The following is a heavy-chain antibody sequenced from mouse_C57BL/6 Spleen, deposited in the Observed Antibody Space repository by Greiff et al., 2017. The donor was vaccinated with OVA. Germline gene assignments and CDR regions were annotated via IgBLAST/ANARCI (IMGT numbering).Heavy chain of an antibody. J-gene: IGHJ4*01. CDR2: IWSGGST. V-gene: IGHV2-2*01. D-gene: IGHD2-3*01. Sequence: QVQLKQSGPGLVQPSQSLSIPCTVSGFSLTSYGVHWVRQSPGKGLAWLGVIWSGGSTDYNAAFISRLSISKDNSKSQVCFKMNSLQADDTAIYYCARNWNDGYGAMDYWGQGTSVTVSS. CDR3: ARNWNDGYGAMDY. CDR1: GFSLTSYG.